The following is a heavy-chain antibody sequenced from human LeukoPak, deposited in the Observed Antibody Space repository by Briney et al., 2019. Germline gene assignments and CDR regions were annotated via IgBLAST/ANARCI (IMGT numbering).Heavy chain of an antibody. CDR1: GGSISNYY. CDR3: ARVVGYGYSDY. D-gene: IGHD2-21*01. V-gene: IGHV4-59*01. Sequence: PSETLSLTCTVSGGSISNYYWSWIRQPPGKGLEWIGYIYYTGGNTNCNPSLRSRVTISVDTSKNQFSLRVRSVTAADTAVYYCARVVGYGYSDYWGLGTLVTVSS. J-gene: IGHJ4*02. CDR2: IYYTGGNT.